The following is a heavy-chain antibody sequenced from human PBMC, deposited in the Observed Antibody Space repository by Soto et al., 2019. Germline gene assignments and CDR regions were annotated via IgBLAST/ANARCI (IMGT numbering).Heavy chain of an antibody. CDR1: GFTFSSHS. CDR2: ISSSSSTI. Sequence: PGGSLRLSCAASGFTFSSHSMNWVRQAPGKGLEMVSYISSSSSTIYYADSVKGRFTISRDNAKNSLYLQMNSLRVEDTAVYYCVRDMGVLRFMEWLPADAFDIWGQGTMVTVSS. V-gene: IGHV3-48*01. J-gene: IGHJ3*02. CDR3: VRDMGVLRFMEWLPADAFDI. D-gene: IGHD3-3*01.